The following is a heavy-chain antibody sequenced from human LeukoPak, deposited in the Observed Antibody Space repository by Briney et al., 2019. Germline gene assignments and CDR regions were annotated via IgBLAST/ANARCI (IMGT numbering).Heavy chain of an antibody. D-gene: IGHD1-26*01. CDR3: AKGGKWDVTPFDY. V-gene: IGHV3-23*01. CDR2: ISGSGGST. CDR1: GFTFSSYA. Sequence: GGSLRLSCAASGFTFSSYAMSWVRQAPGKGLEWVSAISGSGGSTYYADSVKGRFTISRDNSKNTPYLQVNSLRAEDTAVYYCAKGGKWDVTPFDYWGQGTLVTVSS. J-gene: IGHJ4*02.